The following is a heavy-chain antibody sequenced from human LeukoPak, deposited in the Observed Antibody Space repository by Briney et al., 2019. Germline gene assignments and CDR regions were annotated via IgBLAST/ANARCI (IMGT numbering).Heavy chain of an antibody. J-gene: IGHJ4*02. D-gene: IGHD1-1*01. V-gene: IGHV3-7*04. CDR1: GFTFSKFW. Sequence: PGGSLRLSCAVSGFTFSKFWMSWVRQAPGRGLEWVANINPEGNEKYHVESVKGRFTISRDKAKNSLFLQMNGLRVEDTAIYYCARGDDFSGDHWGQGTLVTVSS. CDR2: INPEGNEK. CDR3: ARGDDFSGDH.